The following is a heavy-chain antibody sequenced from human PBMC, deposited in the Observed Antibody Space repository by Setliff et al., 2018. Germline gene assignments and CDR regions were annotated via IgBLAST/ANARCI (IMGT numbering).Heavy chain of an antibody. D-gene: IGHD5-18*01. J-gene: IGHJ6*02. CDR1: GFTFSRYW. CDR3: AGDHSYGYSLYYYYYYGMDV. CDR2: IKQDGSEK. V-gene: IGHV3-7*01. Sequence: GGSLRLSCAASGFTFSRYWMSWVRQAPGKGLEWVANIKQDGSEKYYVDSVKGRFTISRDNAKNSLHLQMNSLRAEDTAVYYCAGDHSYGYSLYYYYYYGMDVWGQGTTVTVSS.